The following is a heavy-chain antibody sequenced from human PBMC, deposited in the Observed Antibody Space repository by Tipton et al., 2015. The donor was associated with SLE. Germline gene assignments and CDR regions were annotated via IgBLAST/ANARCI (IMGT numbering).Heavy chain of an antibody. D-gene: IGHD3-16*01. CDR3: AREGGAFDI. Sequence: TLSLTCTVSGGSINSYYWSWIRQPPGKGLEWIGYIYYSGSTNYKPSLKSRVTISVDTSKNQFSLKLSSVTAADTAVYYCAREGGAFDIWGQGTMVTVSS. J-gene: IGHJ3*02. V-gene: IGHV4-59*12. CDR2: IYYSGST. CDR1: GGSINSYY.